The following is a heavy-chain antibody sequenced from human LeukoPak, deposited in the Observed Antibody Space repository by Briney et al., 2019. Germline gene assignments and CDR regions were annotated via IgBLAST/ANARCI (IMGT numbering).Heavy chain of an antibody. CDR3: AKGITMVRGVPESFVY. CDR2: ISSSSSYL. J-gene: IGHJ4*02. CDR1: GFTFSNYT. D-gene: IGHD3-10*01. V-gene: IGHV3-21*01. Sequence: KPGGSLRLSCAASGFTFSNYTMNWDRQAPGKGLEWVSSISSSSSYLYYADSVKGRFTIARDNSKNTMDLKMNRLRGEDTAVYYCAKGITMVRGVPESFVYWGQGTLVTVSS.